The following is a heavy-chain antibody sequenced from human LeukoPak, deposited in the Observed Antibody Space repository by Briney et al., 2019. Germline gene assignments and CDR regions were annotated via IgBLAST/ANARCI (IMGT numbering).Heavy chain of an antibody. Sequence: PSETLSLTCTVSGGSISSYYWSWIRQPPGQGLEWIGYIYYSGSTNYNPSLKSRVTISVDTSKNQFSLKLSSVTAADTAVYYCARGRSGYDYYYFDYWGQGTLVTVSS. CDR3: ARGRSGYDYYYFDY. CDR1: GGSISSYY. J-gene: IGHJ4*02. V-gene: IGHV4-59*01. D-gene: IGHD5-12*01. CDR2: IYYSGST.